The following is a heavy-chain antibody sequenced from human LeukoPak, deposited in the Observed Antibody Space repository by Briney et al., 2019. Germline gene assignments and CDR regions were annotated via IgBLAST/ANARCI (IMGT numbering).Heavy chain of an antibody. V-gene: IGHV3-48*02. CDR3: ARDMYYGDYEIDY. CDR2: ITSSSSTI. Sequence: PGGSLRLSCAASGFTFSRYWMNWVRQAPGKGLEWVSYITSSSSTIYYADSVKGRFTISRDNAKNSLFLQMNSLRDEDTAVYYCARDMYYGDYEIDYWGQGTLVTVSS. D-gene: IGHD4-17*01. J-gene: IGHJ4*02. CDR1: GFTFSRYW.